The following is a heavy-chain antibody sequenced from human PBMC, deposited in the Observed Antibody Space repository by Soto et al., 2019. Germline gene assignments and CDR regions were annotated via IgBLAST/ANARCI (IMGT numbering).Heavy chain of an antibody. D-gene: IGHD3-16*01. CDR1: GYTFTNYG. J-gene: IGHJ5*02. CDR3: ARDLRYGYNFGDWFDP. CDR2: ISTYNGLT. Sequence: QVQLVQSAPEVKKPGASVTVSCKASGYTFTNYGLNWLRQAPGQGPQWMGRISTYNGLTNYAQKFQGRITMTTDASTNIVSMELRSLTSDDTAVDYWARDLRYGYNFGDWFDPWGQGTRVTVSS. V-gene: IGHV1-18*04.